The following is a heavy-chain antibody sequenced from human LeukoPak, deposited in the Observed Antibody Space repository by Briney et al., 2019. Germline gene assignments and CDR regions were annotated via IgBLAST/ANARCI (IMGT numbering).Heavy chain of an antibody. CDR2: ISAYNGNT. Sequence: ASVKVSCKASGYTFTSFGGSWVRQAPGQGLEWMGWISAYNGNTNYAQKLQGRVTMTTDTSTNTAYMELRSLRSDDTAVYHCARGYCSSTNCYRFDYWGQGTLVTVSS. D-gene: IGHD2-2*02. J-gene: IGHJ4*02. V-gene: IGHV1-18*01. CDR1: GYTFTSFG. CDR3: ARGYCSSTNCYRFDY.